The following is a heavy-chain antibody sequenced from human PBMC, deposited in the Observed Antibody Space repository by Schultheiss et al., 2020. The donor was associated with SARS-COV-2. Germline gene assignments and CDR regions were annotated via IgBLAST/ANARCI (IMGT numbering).Heavy chain of an antibody. V-gene: IGHV4-4*07. CDR3: AREMYYDILTGYYQAGMDV. D-gene: IGHD3-9*01. CDR2: IYTSGST. Sequence: SETLSLTSTVSGGSISSYYWSWIRQPAGKGLEWIGRIYTSGSTYYNPSLKSRVTISVDTSKNQFSLKLSSVTAADTAVYYCAREMYYDILTGYYQAGMDVWGQGTTVTVSS. J-gene: IGHJ6*02. CDR1: GGSISSYY.